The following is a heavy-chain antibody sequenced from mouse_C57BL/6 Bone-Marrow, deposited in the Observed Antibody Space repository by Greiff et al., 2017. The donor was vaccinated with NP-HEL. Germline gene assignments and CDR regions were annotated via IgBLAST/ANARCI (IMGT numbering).Heavy chain of an antibody. D-gene: IGHD2-10*01. CDR2: ISGGGGNT. CDR3: ARRGLLLAFDY. J-gene: IGHJ2*01. CDR1: GFTFSSYT. Sequence: EVKLMESGGGLVKPGGSLKLSCAASGFTFSSYTMSWVRQTPEKRLEWVATISGGGGNTYYPDSVKGRFTISRDTAKNTLYLQMSSLRSEDTALYYCARRGLLLAFDYWGQGTTLTVSS. V-gene: IGHV5-9*01.